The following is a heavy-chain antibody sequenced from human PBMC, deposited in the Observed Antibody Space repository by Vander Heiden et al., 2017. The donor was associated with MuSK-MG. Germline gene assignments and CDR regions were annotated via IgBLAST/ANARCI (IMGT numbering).Heavy chain of an antibody. CDR3: ESAAVISSPCRGSLVEGEYYFDY. Sequence: QLQLVQSLPEVKKPAASVHLSCKPSRYTFTIYGLSCVRQAPGQGLEWMGWISAYNGNTNHEQKLQGRVTTTIDTSTSTAYMELRSMRSHEAAGHKRESAAVISSPCRGSLVEGEYYFDYWGQGTLVTVSS. CDR1: RYTFTIYG. D-gene: IGHD2-15*01. V-gene: IGHV1-18*01. J-gene: IGHJ4*02. CDR2: ISAYNGNT.